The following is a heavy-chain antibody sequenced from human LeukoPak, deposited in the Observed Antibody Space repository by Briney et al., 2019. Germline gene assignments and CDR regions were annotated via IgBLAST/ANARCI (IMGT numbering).Heavy chain of an antibody. CDR1: GPTFTSYG. J-gene: IGHJ6*02. Sequence: ASVKASCTAAGPTFTSYGISWVRQAAGQGLEWMGWMSAYNGNTNYAQKLQGRVTMTTDTSTSTDYMELRSLRSDDTAVYYCARPNSYSSSWWYYYYYYGMDVWGQGTTVPLSS. CDR3: ARPNSYSSSWWYYYYYYGMDV. D-gene: IGHD6-13*01. CDR2: MSAYNGNT. V-gene: IGHV1-18*01.